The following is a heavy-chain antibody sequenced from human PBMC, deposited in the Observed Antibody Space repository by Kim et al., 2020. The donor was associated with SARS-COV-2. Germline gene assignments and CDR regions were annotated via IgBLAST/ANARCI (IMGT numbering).Heavy chain of an antibody. CDR2: MNPNSGNT. CDR3: ARGGRAGWFRELSISYYYGMDV. Sequence: ASVKVSCKASGYTFTSYDINWVRQATGQGLEWMGWMNPNSGNTGYAQKFQGRVTMTRNTSIRTAYMELSSLRSEDTAVYYCARGGRAGWFRELSISYYYGMDVWGQGTTVTVSS. J-gene: IGHJ6*02. D-gene: IGHD3-10*01. CDR1: GYTFTSYD. V-gene: IGHV1-8*01.